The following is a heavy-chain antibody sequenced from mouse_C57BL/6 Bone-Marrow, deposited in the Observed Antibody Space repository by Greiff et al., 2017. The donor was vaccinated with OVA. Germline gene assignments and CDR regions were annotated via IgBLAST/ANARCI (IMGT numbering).Heavy chain of an antibody. D-gene: IGHD2-2*01. CDR2: ISSGSSTI. V-gene: IGHV5-17*01. CDR1: GFTFSDYG. J-gene: IGHJ3*01. Sequence: EVMLVESGGGLVKPGGSLKLSCAASGFTFSDYGMHWVRQAPEKGLEWVAYISSGSSTIYYADTVKGRFTISRDNAKNTLFLQMTSLRSEDTAMYYCATGYGGAWFAYWGQGTLVTVSA. CDR3: ATGYGGAWFAY.